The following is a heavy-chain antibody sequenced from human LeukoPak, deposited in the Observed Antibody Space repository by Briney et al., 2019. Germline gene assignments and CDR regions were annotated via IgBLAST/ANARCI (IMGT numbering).Heavy chain of an antibody. CDR3: AKDLTSYYYDSSGYYSGDY. CDR1: GFTFSSYA. J-gene: IGHJ4*02. CDR2: ISGSGGST. V-gene: IGHV3-23*01. Sequence: GGSLRLSCAASGFTFSSYAMSWVRQAPGKGLEWVSAISGSGGSTYYADSVKGRFTISRGNSKNALYLQMNSLRAEDTAVYYCAKDLTSYYYDSSGYYSGDYWGQGTLVTVSS. D-gene: IGHD3-22*01.